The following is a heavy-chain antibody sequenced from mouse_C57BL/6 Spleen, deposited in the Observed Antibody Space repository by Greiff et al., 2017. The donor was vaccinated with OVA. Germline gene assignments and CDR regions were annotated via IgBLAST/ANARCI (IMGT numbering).Heavy chain of an antibody. D-gene: IGHD1-1*01. J-gene: IGHJ2*01. Sequence: VQLQQSGPVLVKPGASVKMSCKASGYTFTDYYMNWVKQSHGKSLEWIGVINPYNGGTSYNQKFKGKATLTVDKSSSTAYMELNSLTSEDSAVYYCAIGYYGSSYRDYWGQGTTLTVSS. CDR3: AIGYYGSSYRDY. CDR1: GYTFTDYY. V-gene: IGHV1-19*01. CDR2: INPYNGGT.